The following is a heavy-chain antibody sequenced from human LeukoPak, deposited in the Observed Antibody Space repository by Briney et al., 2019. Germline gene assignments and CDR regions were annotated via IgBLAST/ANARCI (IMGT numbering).Heavy chain of an antibody. J-gene: IGHJ4*02. D-gene: IGHD3-22*01. CDR1: GGTSSSYA. CDR3: ARARGNHYYDSSGYLDY. V-gene: IGHV1-69*05. CDR2: IIPIFGTA. Sequence: AAVKASCKASGGTSSSYAISWVRQAPGQGLEWMGRIIPIFGTANYAQKFQGRVTITTDESTSTAYMELSSLRSEDTAVYYCARARGNHYYDSSGYLDYWGQGTLVTVSS.